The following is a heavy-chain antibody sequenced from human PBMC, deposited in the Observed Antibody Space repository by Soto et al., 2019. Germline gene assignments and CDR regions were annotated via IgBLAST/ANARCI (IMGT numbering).Heavy chain of an antibody. J-gene: IGHJ4*02. CDR1: GFTFSSYA. CDR3: ARDLRYFDWLLSPTYYFDY. Sequence: ESGGGVVQPGRSLRLSCAASGFTFSSYAMHWVRQAPGKGLEWVAVISYDGSNKYYADSVKGRFTISRDNSKNTLYLQMNSLRAEDTAVYYCARDLRYFDWLLSPTYYFDYWGQGTLVTVSS. CDR2: ISYDGSNK. V-gene: IGHV3-30-3*01. D-gene: IGHD3-9*01.